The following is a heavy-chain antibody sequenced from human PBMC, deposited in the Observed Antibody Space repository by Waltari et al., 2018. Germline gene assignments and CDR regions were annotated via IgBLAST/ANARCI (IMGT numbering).Heavy chain of an antibody. J-gene: IGHJ4*02. Sequence: QVQLVQSGAEVKKPGASVKVSCKASGYTFTSYYMHWVRQAPGQGLEWMGIINPSGGSTRDAQKCQGRVTMTRDTSTSTVYMELSSLRSEDTAVYYWASDGLGSLDYWGQGTLVTVSS. V-gene: IGHV1-46*01. D-gene: IGHD3-16*01. CDR3: ASDGLGSLDY. CDR1: GYTFTSYY. CDR2: INPSGGST.